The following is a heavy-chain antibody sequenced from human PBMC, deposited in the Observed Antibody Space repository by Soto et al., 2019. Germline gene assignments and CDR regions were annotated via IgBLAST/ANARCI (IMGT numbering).Heavy chain of an antibody. V-gene: IGHV1-69*13. CDR2: IIPIFGTA. D-gene: IGHD4-17*01. CDR1: GGTFSSYA. CDR3: AIPSIGDQRNLYYYYGMDV. J-gene: IGHJ6*02. Sequence: GASVKVSCKASGGTFSSYAISWVRQAPGQGLEWMGGIIPIFGTANYAQKFQGRVTITADESTSTAYMELSSLRSEDTAVYYCAIPSIGDQRNLYYYYGMDVWGQGTTVTVSS.